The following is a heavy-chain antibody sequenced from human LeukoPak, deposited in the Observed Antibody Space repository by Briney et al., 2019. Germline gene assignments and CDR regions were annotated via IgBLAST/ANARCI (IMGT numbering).Heavy chain of an antibody. D-gene: IGHD5-18*01. CDR3: ARYDTAMAGNPLAIFDY. CDR2: ISGSGGST. CDR1: GFTFSSYG. J-gene: IGHJ4*02. V-gene: IGHV3-23*01. Sequence: PGGSLRLSCAASGFTFSSYGMSWVRQAPGKGLERVSAISGSGGSTYYADSVKGRFTISRDNSKNTLYLQMNSLRAEDTAVYYCARYDTAMAGNPLAIFDYWGQGTLVTVSS.